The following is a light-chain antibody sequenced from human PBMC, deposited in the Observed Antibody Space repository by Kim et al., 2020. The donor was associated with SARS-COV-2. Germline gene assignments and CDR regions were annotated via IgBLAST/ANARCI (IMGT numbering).Light chain of an antibody. CDR1: SEHSSYA. CDR3: QTWGTGINLL. V-gene: IGLV4-69*01. Sequence: VKLHCTQSSEHSSYASAWDHQQPEEGPRYLMKLNSDGSNRKGHGVPDRSSGASSGAARDLPIASLQYEDEADDYCQTWGTGINLLFGGGTQLTVL. J-gene: IGLJ3*02. CDR2: LNSDGSN.